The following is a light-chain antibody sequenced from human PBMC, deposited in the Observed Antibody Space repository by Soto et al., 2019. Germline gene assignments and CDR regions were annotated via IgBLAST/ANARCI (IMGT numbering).Light chain of an antibody. CDR2: EVS. V-gene: IGLV2-14*01. J-gene: IGLJ2*01. CDR3: SSYTSISTVV. CDR1: SSDVGIYNY. Sequence: QSALTQPASVSGSPGQSITISCTGTSSDVGIYNYVSWYQQHPGKAPKLMIYEVSNRPSGVSNRFSGSKSGNTASLTISGLQAEDEADYYCSSYTSISTVVFGGGTKLTVL.